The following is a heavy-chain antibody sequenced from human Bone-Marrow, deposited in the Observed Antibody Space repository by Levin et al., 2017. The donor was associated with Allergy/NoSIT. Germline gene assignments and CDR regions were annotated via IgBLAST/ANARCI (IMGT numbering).Heavy chain of an antibody. J-gene: IGHJ6*02. D-gene: IGHD2-2*01. Sequence: KVSCKGAGYSFTNYWIGWVRQMPGRGLEWMGIIYPGDSDTRYSPSFQGQVTISADKSISTAYLQWSSLKASDTAMYYCALSSTNDYYGMDVWGQGTTVTVSS. CDR1: GYSFTNYW. V-gene: IGHV5-51*01. CDR3: ALSSTNDYYGMDV. CDR2: IYPGDSDT.